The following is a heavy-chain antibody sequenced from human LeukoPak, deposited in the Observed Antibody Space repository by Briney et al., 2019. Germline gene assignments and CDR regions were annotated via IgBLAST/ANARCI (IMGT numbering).Heavy chain of an antibody. CDR1: GGTFSSYA. Sequence: GASVKVSCKASGGTFSSYAISWVRQAPGQGLEWMGGIIPIFGTANYAQKFQGRVTITTDESTSTAYMELSSLRSEDTAVYYCAGYNSGSYLYYFDYWGQGTLVTVPS. CDR3: AGYNSGSYLYYFDY. D-gene: IGHD1-26*01. J-gene: IGHJ4*02. CDR2: IIPIFGTA. V-gene: IGHV1-69*05.